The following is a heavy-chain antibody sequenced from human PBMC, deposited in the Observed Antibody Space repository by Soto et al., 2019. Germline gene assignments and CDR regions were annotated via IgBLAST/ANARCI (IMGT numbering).Heavy chain of an antibody. CDR3: ARVGDYGYYFDY. V-gene: IGHV3-48*02. J-gene: IGHJ4*02. D-gene: IGHD4-17*01. Sequence: EVQLVESGGGLVQPGGSLRLSCAASGFTFSSYSMNWVRQAPGKGLEWISYISTSSGTKHYADSVRGRFTVSRDSAESSLYLQLSSLRDKDTAVYYCARVGDYGYYFDYWGQGTLVTVSS. CDR2: ISTSSGTK. CDR1: GFTFSSYS.